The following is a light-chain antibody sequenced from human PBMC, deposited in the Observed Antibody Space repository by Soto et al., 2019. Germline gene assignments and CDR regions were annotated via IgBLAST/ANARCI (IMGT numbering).Light chain of an antibody. CDR3: QHYNTYPWT. V-gene: IGKV1-5*03. CDR2: KAS. CDR1: QSISSW. J-gene: IGKJ1*01. Sequence: IQMTHSPSILSASVGDRVTITCRASQSISSWLAWYQQKPGKAPNLLIHKASHLESGVPSRFSGSGSGTEFTLTISSVQPGDFATYYCQHYNTYPWTFGQGTKVDIK.